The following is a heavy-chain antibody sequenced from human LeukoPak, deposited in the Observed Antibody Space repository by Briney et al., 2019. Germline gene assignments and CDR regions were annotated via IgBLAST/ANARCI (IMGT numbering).Heavy chain of an antibody. J-gene: IGHJ5*02. Sequence: PGGSLRLSCATSGFTFSDYSMTWVRQAPGQGLEWVANIKEDGSEKDYVASVKGRFTVSRDNAKNSLYLQMNSLRVEDTALYYCAGYKVGGWFVGWFDPWGQGTLVTVSS. V-gene: IGHV3-7*01. CDR1: GFTFSDYS. CDR3: AGYKVGGWFVGWFDP. CDR2: IKEDGSEK. D-gene: IGHD1-14*01.